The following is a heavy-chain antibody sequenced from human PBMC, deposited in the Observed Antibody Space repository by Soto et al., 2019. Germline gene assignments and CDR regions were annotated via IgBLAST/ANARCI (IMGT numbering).Heavy chain of an antibody. D-gene: IGHD1-26*01. CDR1: GFTFTSAA. CDR3: AKTRESGIYFYFDS. V-gene: IGHV3-23*01. CDR2: LSGSGATT. J-gene: IGHJ4*02. Sequence: EVQLLESEGGLVQPGGSLRLSCAASGFTFTSAAVSWLRQAPGKGLEWVSTLSGSGATTYYADSVKGRFTNSRDNSKNTLYLQMNSLRAEDTALYYCAKTRESGIYFYFDSWGQGALVTVSS.